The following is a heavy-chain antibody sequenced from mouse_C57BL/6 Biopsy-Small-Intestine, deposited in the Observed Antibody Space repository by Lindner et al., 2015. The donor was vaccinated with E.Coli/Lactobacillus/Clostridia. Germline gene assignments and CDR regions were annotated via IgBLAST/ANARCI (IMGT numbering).Heavy chain of an antibody. Sequence: VQLQESGPELVKPGASVKLSCKASGYTFTSYDINWVNQRPVQGLEWIGWISPRDGSTEYNEKFKGKATLTVDTSSSTAYMELHSLTSEDSAVYFCARYDYDGAYWGQGTLVTVSA. V-gene: IGHV1-85*01. CDR2: ISPRDGST. CDR3: ARYDYDGAY. J-gene: IGHJ3*01. D-gene: IGHD2-4*01. CDR1: GYTFTSYD.